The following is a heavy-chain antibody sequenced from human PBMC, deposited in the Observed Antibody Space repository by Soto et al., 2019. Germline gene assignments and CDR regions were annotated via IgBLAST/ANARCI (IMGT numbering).Heavy chain of an antibody. CDR1: GFTFSSYA. D-gene: IGHD6-13*01. CDR3: ASYSSSWLIFDY. Sequence: QVQLVESGGGVVQAGRSLRLSCAASGFTFSSYAMHWVRQAPGKGLEWVAVISYDGSNKYYADSVKGRFTISRDNSKNTLYLQMNSLRAEDTAVYYCASYSSSWLIFDYWGQGTLVTVSS. CDR2: ISYDGSNK. J-gene: IGHJ4*02. V-gene: IGHV3-30-3*01.